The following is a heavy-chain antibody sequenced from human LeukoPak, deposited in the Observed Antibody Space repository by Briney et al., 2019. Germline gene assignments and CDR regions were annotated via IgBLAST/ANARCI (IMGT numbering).Heavy chain of an antibody. Sequence: GGSLRLSCAASGFTFSSYAMHWVRQAPGKGLEYVSAISSHGGSTYYANSVKGRFTISRDNSKNTLYLQMGSLRAEDMAVYYCARVGYSGSYSDYWGQGTLGAVSS. CDR3: ARVGYSGSYSDY. CDR1: GFTFSSYA. V-gene: IGHV3-64*01. D-gene: IGHD1-26*01. CDR2: ISSHGGST. J-gene: IGHJ4*02.